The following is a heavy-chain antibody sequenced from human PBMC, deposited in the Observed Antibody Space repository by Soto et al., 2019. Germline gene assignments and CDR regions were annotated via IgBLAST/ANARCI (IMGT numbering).Heavy chain of an antibody. CDR3: ARVRSPWMAYYFDY. CDR1: GYTFTSYD. Sequence: ASVKVSCKASGYTFTSYDINWVRQATGQGLEWMGWMNPNSGNTGYAQKFQGRVTMTRNTSISTAYMELSSLRSEDTAVYYCARVRSPWMAYYFDYWGQGTLVTVSS. CDR2: MNPNSGNT. V-gene: IGHV1-8*01. D-gene: IGHD2-2*03. J-gene: IGHJ4*02.